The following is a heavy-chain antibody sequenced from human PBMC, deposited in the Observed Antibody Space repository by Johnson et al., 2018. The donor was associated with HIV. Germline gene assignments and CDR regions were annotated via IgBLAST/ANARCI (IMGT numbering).Heavy chain of an antibody. CDR3: AKAMSVSSWEHRGAFDI. J-gene: IGHJ3*02. V-gene: IGHV3-30*04. D-gene: IGHD6-13*01. Sequence: QVQLVESGGGVVQPGRSLRLSCAASGFTFSSYAMHWVRQAPGKGLEWVAVISYDETYKDYADSVKGRFTISRDSSKNTLYLQMNSLRAEDTALYYCAKAMSVSSWEHRGAFDI. CDR1: GFTFSSYA. CDR2: ISYDETYK.